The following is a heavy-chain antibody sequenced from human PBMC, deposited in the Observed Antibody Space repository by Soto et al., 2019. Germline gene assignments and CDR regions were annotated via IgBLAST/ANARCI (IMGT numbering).Heavy chain of an antibody. D-gene: IGHD3-10*01. CDR3: ASDVHYYASDY. Sequence: GGSLRLSCVASGFTFSDHYMTWIRQAPGKGLEWVSYISGSGTTIYYTDSVKGRFTVSRDNAKNSVYLQMNSLRAEDTAVYYCASDVHYYASDYWGQGTLVTVSS. CDR2: ISGSGTTI. CDR1: GFTFSDHY. V-gene: IGHV3-11*01. J-gene: IGHJ4*02.